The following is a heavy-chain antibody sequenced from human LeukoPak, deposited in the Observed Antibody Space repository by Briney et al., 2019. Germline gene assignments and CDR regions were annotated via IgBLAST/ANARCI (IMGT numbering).Heavy chain of an antibody. V-gene: IGHV2-5*02. CDR3: THSARLGDIDY. CDR1: GFSLNTRGVA. Sequence: KVSGPTLVNPTETLTPTCSFSGFSLNTRGVAVGWVRQPPRKALEWLAVIYWDDDKRYSPSLKSRLTVTKDTSSNQVVLTMINVDPMDTATYYCTHSARLGDIDYWGQGTLVTVSS. D-gene: IGHD2-21*01. J-gene: IGHJ4*02. CDR2: IYWDDDK.